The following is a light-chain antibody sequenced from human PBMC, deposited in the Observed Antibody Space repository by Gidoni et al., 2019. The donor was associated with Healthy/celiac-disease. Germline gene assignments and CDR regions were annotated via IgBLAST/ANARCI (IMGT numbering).Light chain of an antibody. Sequence: DIQMTQSPSSLSASVGDRVTITCRASQSISSYLNWYQQKPGKAPPSRFSGSGSGTDFTLTISSLQPEDFATYYCQQSYSTPQTFGQXTKVEIK. V-gene: IGKV1-39*01. J-gene: IGKJ1*01. CDR3: QQSYSTPQT. CDR1: QSISSY.